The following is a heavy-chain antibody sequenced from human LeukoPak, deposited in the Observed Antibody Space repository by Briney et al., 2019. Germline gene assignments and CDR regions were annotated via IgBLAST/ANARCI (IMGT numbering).Heavy chain of an antibody. Sequence: RGASVKVSCTASGYTFTSYGMRWVRQAPGQGLEWMGWIRAYNGNTNYAQKLQGRFTMTTDTSTSTAYMELRSLRSDDTVVYYCARDRRKAGIVGATPGGYWGQGTLVTVSP. J-gene: IGHJ4*02. V-gene: IGHV1-18*01. CDR2: IRAYNGNT. CDR1: GYTFTSYG. D-gene: IGHD1-26*01. CDR3: ARDRRKAGIVGATPGGY.